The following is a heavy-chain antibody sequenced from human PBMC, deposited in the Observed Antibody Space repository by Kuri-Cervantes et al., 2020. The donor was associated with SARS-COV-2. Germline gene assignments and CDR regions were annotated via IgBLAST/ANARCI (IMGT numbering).Heavy chain of an antibody. D-gene: IGHD3-10*01. J-gene: IGHJ4*02. Sequence: SQTLSLTCAVYGGSFSGYYWSWIRQPPGKGLVWIGEINHSGSTNYNPSLKSRVTISVDTSKNQFSLKLSSVTAADTAVYYCARAGSLLWFGELLSLFDYWGQGTLVTVSS. CDR2: INHSGST. CDR3: ARAGSLLWFGELLSLFDY. V-gene: IGHV4-34*01. CDR1: GGSFSGYY.